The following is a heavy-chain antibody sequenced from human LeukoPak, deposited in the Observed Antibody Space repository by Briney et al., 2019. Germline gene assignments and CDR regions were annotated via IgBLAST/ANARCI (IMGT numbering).Heavy chain of an antibody. J-gene: IGHJ5*02. CDR2: ISGSGGST. CDR1: GFTFSSYA. Sequence: GGSLRLSCAASGFTFSSYAMSWVRQAPGKGLEWVSAISGSGGSTYYADSVKGRFTISRDNSKNTLYLQMNSLRAEDTAVYYCAKQLGRGVILYNWFDPWGQGTLVTVYS. CDR3: AKQLGRGVILYNWFDP. D-gene: IGHD3-10*01. V-gene: IGHV3-23*01.